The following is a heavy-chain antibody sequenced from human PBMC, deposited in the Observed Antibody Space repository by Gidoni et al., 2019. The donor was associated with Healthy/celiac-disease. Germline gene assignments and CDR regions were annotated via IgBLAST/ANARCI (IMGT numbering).Heavy chain of an antibody. J-gene: IGHJ4*02. Sequence: QVQLVQSGAAVTKPGASVKVSCEASGYTFTSYAMHWVRQAPGQRLEWMGWINAGNGNTKYSQKFQGRVTITRDTSASTAYMELSSLRSEDTAVYYCARGSSIAVAGTSDYWGQGTLVTVSS. D-gene: IGHD6-19*01. CDR2: INAGNGNT. CDR1: GYTFTSYA. V-gene: IGHV1-3*01. CDR3: ARGSSIAVAGTSDY.